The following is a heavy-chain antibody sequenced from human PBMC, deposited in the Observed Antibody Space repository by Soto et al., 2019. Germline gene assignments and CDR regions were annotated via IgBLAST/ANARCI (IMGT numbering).Heavy chain of an antibody. J-gene: IGHJ2*01. D-gene: IGHD4-4*01. CDR1: GAPFSGYY. V-gene: IGHV4-34*01. CDR3: ARDGYSNPRYFDF. Sequence: QVQLQQWGAGLLKPSETLSLTCAVYGAPFSGYYWSWIRQPPGKGLEWIGEINHSGSTNYNPSLKSRVTISVATYRNQFSLKMTTVTTADTAVYYCARDGYSNPRYFDFWGRGTPVNVSS. CDR2: INHSGST.